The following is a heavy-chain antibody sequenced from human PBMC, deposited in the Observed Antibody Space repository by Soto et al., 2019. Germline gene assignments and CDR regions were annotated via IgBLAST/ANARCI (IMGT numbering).Heavy chain of an antibody. V-gene: IGHV3-23*01. J-gene: IGHJ1*01. D-gene: IGHD3-3*01. CDR1: GFTFSSYA. CDR3: AKSEEGFLEWYYEYFQH. Sequence: GGSLRLSCAASGFTFSSYAMSWVRQAPGKGLEWVSAISGSGGSTYYADSVKGRFTISRDNSKNTLYLQMNSLRAEDTAVYYCAKSEEGFLEWYYEYFQHWGQGTLVTVSS. CDR2: ISGSGGST.